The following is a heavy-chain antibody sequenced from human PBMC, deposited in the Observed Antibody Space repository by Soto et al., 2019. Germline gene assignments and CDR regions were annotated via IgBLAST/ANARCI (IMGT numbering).Heavy chain of an antibody. CDR3: VRGGYCSGGSCYWFDP. D-gene: IGHD2-15*01. CDR2: IYYSGST. CDR1: GGSISSHY. J-gene: IGHJ5*02. V-gene: IGHV4-59*11. Sequence: SETLSLTCTVSGGSISSHYWRWIRQPPGKGLEWIGYIYYSGSTNYNPSLKSRVTISVDTSKNQFSLKLSSVTAADTAVYYCVRGGYCSGGSCYWFDPWGQGNLVTVS.